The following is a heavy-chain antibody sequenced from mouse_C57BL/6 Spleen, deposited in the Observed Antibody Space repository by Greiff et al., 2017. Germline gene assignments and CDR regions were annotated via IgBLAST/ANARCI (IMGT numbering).Heavy chain of an antibody. D-gene: IGHD4-1*01. J-gene: IGHJ2*01. Sequence: EVQLQQSGAELVRPGASVTLSCTASGFNIKDDYMHWVKQRPEQGLEWIGWIDPENGDTEYASKFQGKATITAHTSSNTAYLPLSSLTSEDTAVYYCTTADTGFDDWGQGTTLTVSS. CDR2: IDPENGDT. V-gene: IGHV14-4*01. CDR3: TTADTGFDD. CDR1: GFNIKDDY.